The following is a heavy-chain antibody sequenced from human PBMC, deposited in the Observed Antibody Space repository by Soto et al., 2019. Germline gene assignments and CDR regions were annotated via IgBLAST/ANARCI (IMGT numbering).Heavy chain of an antibody. CDR3: ARLGGYSGYDPFDY. D-gene: IGHD5-12*01. V-gene: IGHV3-23*01. Sequence: EVQLLESGGGLVQPGGSHRLSGAAAGFAFSIYAMGWVRQAPGKGLEWVSVISGNGASTYYPESVEGRFTISIDISKNTLFLQLNGLRAEDTAVYYCARLGGYSGYDPFDYWGQGTLVTVSS. CDR2: ISGNGAST. CDR1: GFAFSIYA. J-gene: IGHJ4*02.